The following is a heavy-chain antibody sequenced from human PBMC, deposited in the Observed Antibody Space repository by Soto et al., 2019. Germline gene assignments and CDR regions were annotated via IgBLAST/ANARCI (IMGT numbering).Heavy chain of an antibody. V-gene: IGHV4-59*08. D-gene: IGHD3-22*01. Sequence: SETLSLTCTVSGGSISSYYWSWIRQPPGKGLEWIGYIYYSGSTNYNPSLKSRVTISVDTSKNQFSLKLSSVTAADTAVYYCARQDYYYDSSGYYYFFDYWGQGTLVTVSS. CDR3: ARQDYYYDSSGYYYFFDY. CDR1: GGSISSYY. J-gene: IGHJ4*02. CDR2: IYYSGST.